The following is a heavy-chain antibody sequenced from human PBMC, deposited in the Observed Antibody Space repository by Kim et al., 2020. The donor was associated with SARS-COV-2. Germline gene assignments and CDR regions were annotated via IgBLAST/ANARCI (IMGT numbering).Heavy chain of an antibody. CDR2: INAGNGNT. Sequence: ASVKVSCKASGYTFTSYAMHWVRQAPGQRLEWMGWINAGNGNTKYSQKFQGRVTITRDTSASTAYMELSSLRSEDTAVYYCARSLGSVLLWFGELDYWGQGTLVTVSS. V-gene: IGHV1-3*01. J-gene: IGHJ4*02. CDR1: GYTFTSYA. D-gene: IGHD3-10*01. CDR3: ARSLGSVLLWFGELDY.